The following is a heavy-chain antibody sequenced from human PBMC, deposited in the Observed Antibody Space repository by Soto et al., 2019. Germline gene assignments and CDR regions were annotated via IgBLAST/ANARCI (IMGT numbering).Heavy chain of an antibody. CDR3: AKDKAPQLLWYFDY. Sequence: EVQLLESGGGLVQPGGSLRLSCAASGFTFSSYAMNRVRQAPGKGLEWVSAISGSGGSTYYADSVKGRFTISRDNSKNTLYLQMNSLRAEDTAVYYCAKDKAPQLLWYFDYWGQGTLVTVSS. V-gene: IGHV3-23*01. CDR1: GFTFSSYA. J-gene: IGHJ4*02. D-gene: IGHD3-10*01. CDR2: ISGSGGST.